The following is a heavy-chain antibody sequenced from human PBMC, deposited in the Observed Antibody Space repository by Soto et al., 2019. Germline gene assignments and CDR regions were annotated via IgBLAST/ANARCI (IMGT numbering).Heavy chain of an antibody. V-gene: IGHV3-48*02. Sequence: GGSLRLSCAASGFTFNTNSMNWVRQAPGAGLEWVAFISSSRSTMYYADSVKGRFTISRDNAKNSLYLQMNSLRDEDTAVYYCARGGTAVSGDYYGMDVWGQGTTVTVS. CDR3: ARGGTAVSGDYYGMDV. J-gene: IGHJ6*02. CDR2: ISSSRSTM. D-gene: IGHD6-19*01. CDR1: GFTFNTNS.